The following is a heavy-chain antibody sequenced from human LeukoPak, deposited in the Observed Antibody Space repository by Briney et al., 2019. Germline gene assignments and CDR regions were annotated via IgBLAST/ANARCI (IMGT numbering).Heavy chain of an antibody. CDR2: INHSGST. CDR1: GGSFSGYY. J-gene: IGHJ4*02. D-gene: IGHD3-16*02. V-gene: IGHV4-34*01. Sequence: SETLSLTCAVYGGSFSGYYWSWIRQPPGKGLEWIGEINHSGSTNYNPSFKSRVTISVDTSKNQFSLKLSSVAAADTAVYYCARGKTYYDYVWGSYRLRYYFDYWGQGTLVTVSS. CDR3: ARGKTYYDYVWGSYRLRYYFDY.